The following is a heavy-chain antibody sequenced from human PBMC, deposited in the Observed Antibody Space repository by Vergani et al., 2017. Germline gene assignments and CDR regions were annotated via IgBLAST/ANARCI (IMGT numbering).Heavy chain of an antibody. CDR1: GYSISRGYY. Sequence: QVHLQESGPGLVKPSETLSLTCSVSGYSISRGYYWGWIRQPPGKGLEWIATVFHSGSAYYNPSLRRRVTISVETSKNQFSLRLTTLTAADTAVYYCARQFWVSQGVGAFETWGRGTEVSVSS. V-gene: IGHV4-38-2*02. D-gene: IGHD3-16*01. CDR3: ARQFWVSQGVGAFET. J-gene: IGHJ3*02. CDR2: VFHSGSA.